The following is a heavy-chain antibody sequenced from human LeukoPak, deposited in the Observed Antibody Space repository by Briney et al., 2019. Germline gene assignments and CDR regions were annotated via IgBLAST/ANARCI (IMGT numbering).Heavy chain of an antibody. CDR1: GYSFTSYW. J-gene: IGHJ4*02. V-gene: IGHV5-51*01. CDR2: IYPSDSDA. CDR3: ARQGYGSGSYTDY. Sequence: GESLNISCKSAGYSFTSYWISWVRQMPVKGREWMGIIYPSDSDARYSPSFQGQVTISADKAISTAYLQWSSLKASDTAMYYCARQGYGSGSYTDYWGQGALVTVSS. D-gene: IGHD3-10*01.